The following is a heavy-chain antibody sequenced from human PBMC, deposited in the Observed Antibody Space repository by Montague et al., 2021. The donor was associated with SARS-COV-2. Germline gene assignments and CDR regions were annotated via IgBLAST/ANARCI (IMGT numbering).Heavy chain of an antibody. V-gene: IGHV4-59*02. Sequence: SETLSLTCTVSGASVSSSDWGWIRQSPGKGLEWIGYFYSLGSTDYNPSLKSRVTISRDTSKNQFSLKVRSVTAADTAIYYCARETMTADAFDIWGQGTMVTVSS. CDR1: GASVSSSD. CDR3: ARETMTADAFDI. J-gene: IGHJ3*02. CDR2: FYSLGST. D-gene: IGHD1-14*01.